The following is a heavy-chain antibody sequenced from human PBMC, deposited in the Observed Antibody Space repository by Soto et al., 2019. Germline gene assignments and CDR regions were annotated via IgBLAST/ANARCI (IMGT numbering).Heavy chain of an antibody. CDR1: GGSISGYY. V-gene: IGHV4-4*07. CDR3: ARDRGYRSGSFGS. Sequence: LSLTGIVSGGSISGYYWSWIRQPAGKELEWIGRIYSDGTTNYNPSLKGRGTMSVDTSKKQISLKLTSVTAADTAMYYCARDRGYRSGSFGSWGQGVLVTVSS. CDR2: IYSDGTT. J-gene: IGHJ5*02. D-gene: IGHD5-18*01.